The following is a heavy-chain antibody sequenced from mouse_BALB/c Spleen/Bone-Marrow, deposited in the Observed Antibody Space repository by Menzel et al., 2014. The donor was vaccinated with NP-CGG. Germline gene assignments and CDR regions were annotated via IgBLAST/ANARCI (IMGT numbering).Heavy chain of an antibody. D-gene: IGHD1-2*01. Sequence: VQLQQSGPSLVKPSQTLSLTCSVTGDSITSGYWNWIRKSAGNKLEYMGYITYSGNTYYNPSLISRISITRDTSKNQYYLQLNSVTAEDTATYCCTRDYYGHWGQGTTLTASS. CDR2: ITYSGNT. V-gene: IGHV3-8*02. CDR1: GDSITSGY. J-gene: IGHJ2*01. CDR3: TRDYYGH.